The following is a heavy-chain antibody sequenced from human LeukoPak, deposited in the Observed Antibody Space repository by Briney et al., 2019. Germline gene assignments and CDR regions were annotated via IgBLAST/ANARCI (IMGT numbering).Heavy chain of an antibody. CDR2: IYPGDSDT. CDR3: ARNQYSSGWYADYYYMDV. CDR1: GYSFTSYW. Sequence: GESLKISCKGSGYSFTSYWIGWVRQMPGKGLEWMGIIYPGDSDTRYSPSFQGQVTISADKSISTAYPQWSSLKASDTAMYYCARNQYSSGWYADYYYMDVWGKGTTVTVSS. V-gene: IGHV5-51*01. J-gene: IGHJ6*03. D-gene: IGHD6-19*01.